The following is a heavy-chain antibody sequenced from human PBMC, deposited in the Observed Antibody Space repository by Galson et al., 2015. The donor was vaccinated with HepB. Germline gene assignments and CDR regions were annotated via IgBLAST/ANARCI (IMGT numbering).Heavy chain of an antibody. CDR3: ARVVHYSNYLSFHYYMDV. V-gene: IGHV1-18*01. CDR1: GYTFTSYG. CDR2: ISAYNGNT. J-gene: IGHJ6*03. Sequence: SVKVSCKASGYTFTSYGISWVRQAPGQGLEWMGWISAYNGNTNYAQKLQGRVTMTTDTSTSTAYMELRSLRSDDTAVYYCARVVHYSNYLSFHYYMDVWGKGTTVTVSS. D-gene: IGHD4-11*01.